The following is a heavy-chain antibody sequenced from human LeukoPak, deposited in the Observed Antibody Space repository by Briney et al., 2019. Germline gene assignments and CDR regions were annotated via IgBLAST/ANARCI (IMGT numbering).Heavy chain of an antibody. V-gene: IGHV1-69*04. J-gene: IGHJ4*02. CDR1: GYTFTSYA. Sequence: SVKVSCKASGYTFTSYAISWVRQAPGQGLEWMGRIIPILGIANYAQKFQGRVTITADKSTSTAYMELSSLRSEDTAVYYCASHSIAVAGRLDYWGQGILVTVSS. CDR2: IIPILGIA. D-gene: IGHD6-19*01. CDR3: ASHSIAVAGRLDY.